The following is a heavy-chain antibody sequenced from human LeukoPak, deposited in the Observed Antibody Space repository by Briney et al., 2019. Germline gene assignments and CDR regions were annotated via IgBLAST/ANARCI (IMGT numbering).Heavy chain of an antibody. J-gene: IGHJ6*02. D-gene: IGHD1/OR15-1a*01. V-gene: IGHV3-7*03. Sequence: GGSLRLSCAASGFILSNHWMTWVRQAPGKGPEWVANVNKDGSEKYYVDSAEGRFTISRDTAKNSLYLQMNNLRAEDTALYYCARNNDMDVWGQGTTVTVSS. CDR1: GFILSNHW. CDR3: ARNNDMDV. CDR2: VNKDGSEK.